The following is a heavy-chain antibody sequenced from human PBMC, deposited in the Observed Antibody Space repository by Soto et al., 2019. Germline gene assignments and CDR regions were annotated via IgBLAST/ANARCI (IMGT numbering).Heavy chain of an antibody. Sequence: QVQLVQSGAEVKKPGASVKVSCKASGYTFTSYGISWVRQAPGQGLEWMGWISAYNGNTNYAQKLQGRVTMTTDTSTSTAYMELRSLRSDDTAVYYCARGVVVVPAAAWGLETTVTTFDYMDVWGKGTTVTVSS. J-gene: IGHJ6*03. CDR3: ARGVVVVPAAAWGLETTVTTFDYMDV. V-gene: IGHV1-18*01. CDR2: ISAYNGNT. D-gene: IGHD2-2*01. CDR1: GYTFTSYG.